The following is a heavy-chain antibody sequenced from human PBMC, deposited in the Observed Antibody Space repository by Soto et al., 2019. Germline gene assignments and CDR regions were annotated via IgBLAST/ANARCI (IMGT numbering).Heavy chain of an antibody. CDR3: ATGIVVVAATYAFDI. V-gene: IGHV3-30-3*01. CDR1: GFTFSSYA. D-gene: IGHD2-15*01. CDR2: ISYDGSNK. J-gene: IGHJ3*02. Sequence: PGGSLRLSCAASGFTFSSYAMHWVRQAPGKGLEWVAVISYDGSNKYYADSVKGRFTISRDNSKNTLYLQMNSLRAEDTAVYYCATGIVVVAATYAFDIWGQGTMVTVSS.